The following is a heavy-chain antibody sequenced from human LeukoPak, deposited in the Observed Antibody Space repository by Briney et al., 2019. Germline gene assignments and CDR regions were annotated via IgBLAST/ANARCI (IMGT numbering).Heavy chain of an antibody. CDR2: IIPIFGTA. V-gene: IGHV1-69*05. Sequence: ASVKVSCKASGGTFSNYAISWVRQAPGQGLEWMGGIIPIFGTANYAQKFQGRVTITRDTSASTAYMELSSLRSEDTAVYYCARVPMVRGAPFYFDYWGQGTLVTVSS. CDR1: GGTFSNYA. J-gene: IGHJ4*02. D-gene: IGHD3-10*01. CDR3: ARVPMVRGAPFYFDY.